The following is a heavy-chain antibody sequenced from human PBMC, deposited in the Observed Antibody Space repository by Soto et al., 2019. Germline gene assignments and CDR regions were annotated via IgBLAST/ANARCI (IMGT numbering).Heavy chain of an antibody. Sequence: GVTLRFSCTASGLPSVDYAMSWFRPAPGKGLEWVGFIRSKAYGGTTEYAASVKGRFTISRDDSKSIAYLQMNSLKTEDTAVYYCTAERSLPADYWRQRTLVIVSS. CDR3: TAERSLPADY. D-gene: IGHD2-15*01. CDR1: GLPSVDYA. V-gene: IGHV3-49*03. CDR2: IRSKAYGGTT. J-gene: IGHJ4*02.